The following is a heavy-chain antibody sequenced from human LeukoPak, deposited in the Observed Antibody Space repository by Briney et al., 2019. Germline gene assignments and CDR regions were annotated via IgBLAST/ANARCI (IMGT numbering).Heavy chain of an antibody. CDR3: AREVRGTGDLDY. D-gene: IGHD7-27*01. J-gene: IGHJ4*02. CDR1: GFTFNTYA. CDR2: ISGSGGIT. V-gene: IGHV3-23*01. Sequence: PGGSLRLSCAASGFTFNTYAMTWVRQAPGKGLEWVSGISGSGGITYCADSVKGRFTISRDNSKNTLYLQMNSLRGEDTAVYYCAREVRGTGDLDYWGQGTLVTVSS.